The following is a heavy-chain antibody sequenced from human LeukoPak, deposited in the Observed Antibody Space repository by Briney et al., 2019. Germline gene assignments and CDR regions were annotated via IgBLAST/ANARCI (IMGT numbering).Heavy chain of an antibody. CDR1: GGSISSSSYY. Sequence: PSETLSLTCTVSGGSISSSSYYWGWIRQPPGKGLEWIGSIYYSGSTYYNPSLKSRVTISVDTSKNQFSLKLSSVTAADTAVYYCAKTPSGLWFGELYAPFDYWGQGTLVTVSS. D-gene: IGHD3-10*01. CDR3: AKTPSGLWFGELYAPFDY. J-gene: IGHJ4*02. CDR2: IYYSGST. V-gene: IGHV4-39*07.